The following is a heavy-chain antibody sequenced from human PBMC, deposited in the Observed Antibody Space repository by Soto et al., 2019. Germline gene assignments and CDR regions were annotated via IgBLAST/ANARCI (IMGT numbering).Heavy chain of an antibody. CDR3: ASELTATAYFEL. V-gene: IGHV1-46*01. Sequence: QVQLVQSGAEVKKPGASVKVSCKASGYTFTNYHMHWVRQAPGLGLEWMGTINLYDGGPIYTQRFQRRGNMTSDTSTSTGHLDLSSRRSVDTAVYYCASELTATAYFELWGRGTLVTVSS. J-gene: IGHJ2*01. D-gene: IGHD2-15*01. CDR2: INLYDGGP. CDR1: GYTFTNYH.